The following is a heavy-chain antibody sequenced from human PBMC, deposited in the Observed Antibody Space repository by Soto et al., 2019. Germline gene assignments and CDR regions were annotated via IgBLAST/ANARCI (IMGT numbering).Heavy chain of an antibody. J-gene: IGHJ6*02. D-gene: IGHD6-13*01. CDR1: GFTFSSYG. V-gene: IGHV3-30*18. Sequence: GSLRLSCAASGFTFSSYGMHWVRQAPGKGLEWVAVISYDGSNKYYADSVKGRFTISRDNSKNTLYLQMNSLRAEDTAVYYCAKKLVQQLVYLYYYGMDVWGQGTTVTVSS. CDR2: ISYDGSNK. CDR3: AKKLVQQLVYLYYYGMDV.